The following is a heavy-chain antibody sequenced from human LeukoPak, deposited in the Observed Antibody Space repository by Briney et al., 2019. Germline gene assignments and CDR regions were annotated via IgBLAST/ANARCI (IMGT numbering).Heavy chain of an antibody. D-gene: IGHD3-22*01. Sequence: SETLTLTCSVSDDSISSYYWSWIRQPPRKRLEWIGYMYYSGRPKYNPSLKSRVTISVDTSKNQFSLKLTSVTAADTAVYYCAGSYYDRSGYYSPFDYWGQGTLVTVSS. J-gene: IGHJ4*02. CDR3: AGSYYDRSGYYSPFDY. CDR2: MYYSGRP. V-gene: IGHV4-59*01. CDR1: DDSISSYY.